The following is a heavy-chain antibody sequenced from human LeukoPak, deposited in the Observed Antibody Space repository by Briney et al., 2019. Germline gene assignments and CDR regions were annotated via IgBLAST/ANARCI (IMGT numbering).Heavy chain of an antibody. V-gene: IGHV3-23*01. J-gene: IGHJ4*02. CDR1: GFTFSNYD. Sequence: GGSLRLSCEASGFTFSNYDMIWVRQAPGKGLEWVSAISPSSGTFYADSVKGRFTISRDNSKNTLYLQMNSLRAEDTAVYYCAKDLYSSSWSTIDYWGQGTLVTVSS. D-gene: IGHD6-13*01. CDR3: AKDLYSSSWSTIDY. CDR2: ISPSSGT.